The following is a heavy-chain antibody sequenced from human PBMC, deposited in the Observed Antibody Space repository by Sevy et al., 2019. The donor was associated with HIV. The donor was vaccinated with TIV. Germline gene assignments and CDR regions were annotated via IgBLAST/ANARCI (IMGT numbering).Heavy chain of an antibody. Sequence: GGSLRLSCAASGFTFSNYAMNWVRQAPGKGLEWVSAISGSGSHTYYAASVKGRFTISRDNSKNTLYLQMRSLGAEDTAVYYCANSGDSSSWYPIDYWGQGTLVTVSS. D-gene: IGHD6-13*01. CDR3: ANSGDSSSWYPIDY. CDR1: GFTFSNYA. CDR2: ISGSGSHT. J-gene: IGHJ4*02. V-gene: IGHV3-23*01.